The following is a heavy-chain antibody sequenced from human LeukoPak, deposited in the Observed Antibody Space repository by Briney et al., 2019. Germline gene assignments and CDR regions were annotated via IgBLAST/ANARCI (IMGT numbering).Heavy chain of an antibody. CDR1: GFTFSSYA. V-gene: IGHV3-23*01. J-gene: IGHJ4*02. CDR2: ISGSGGST. D-gene: IGHD1-26*01. CDR3: AKARSRWEPNAYYFDY. Sequence: GGSLRLSCAASGFTFSSYAMGWVRQAPGKGLEWVSAISGSGGSTYYADSVKGRFTISRDNSKNTLYLQMNSLRAEDTAVYYCAKARSRWEPNAYYFDYWGQGTLVTVSS.